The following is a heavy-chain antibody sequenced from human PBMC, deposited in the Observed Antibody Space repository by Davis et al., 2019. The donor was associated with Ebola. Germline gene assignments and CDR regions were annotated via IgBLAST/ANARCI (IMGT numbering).Heavy chain of an antibody. CDR3: ARHRSYYDFWSGYPPGWFDP. D-gene: IGHD3-3*01. Sequence: GESLKISCKGSGYSFTSYWIGWVRQMPGKGLEWMGIIYPGDSDTRYSPSFQGQVTISADKSISTAYLQWSSLKASDTAMYYCARHRSYYDFWSGYPPGWFDPWGQGTLVTVSS. CDR2: IYPGDSDT. CDR1: GYSFTSYW. V-gene: IGHV5-51*01. J-gene: IGHJ5*02.